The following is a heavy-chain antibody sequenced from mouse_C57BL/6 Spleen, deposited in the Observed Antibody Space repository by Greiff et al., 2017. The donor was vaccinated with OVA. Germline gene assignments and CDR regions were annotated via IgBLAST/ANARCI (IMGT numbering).Heavy chain of an antibody. V-gene: IGHV5-6*01. J-gene: IGHJ4*01. Sequence: EVKLMESGGDLVKPGGSLKLSCAASGFTFSSYGMSWVRQTPDKRLEWVATISSGGSYTYYPDSVKGRFTISRDNAKNTLYLQMSSLKSEDTAMYYCARQRWDGAMDYWGQGTSVTVSS. CDR3: ARQRWDGAMDY. D-gene: IGHD4-1*01. CDR2: ISSGGSYT. CDR1: GFTFSSYG.